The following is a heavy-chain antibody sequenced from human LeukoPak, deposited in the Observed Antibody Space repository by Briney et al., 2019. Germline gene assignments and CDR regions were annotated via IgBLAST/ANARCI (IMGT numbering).Heavy chain of an antibody. V-gene: IGHV4-39*07. CDR2: IYYSGST. J-gene: IGHJ1*01. Sequence: GSLRLSCAASGFTFSSYWMSWVRQAPGKGLEWIGSIYYSGSTYYNPSLKSRVTISVDTSKNQFSLKLSSVTAADTAVYYCARNDYGDYDKYFQHWGQGTLVTVSS. D-gene: IGHD4-17*01. CDR1: GFTFSSYW. CDR3: ARNDYGDYDKYFQH.